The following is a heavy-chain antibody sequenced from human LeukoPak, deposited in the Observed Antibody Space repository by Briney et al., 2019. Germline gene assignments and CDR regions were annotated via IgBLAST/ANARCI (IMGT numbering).Heavy chain of an antibody. CDR3: ARGRWARIVVAEY. CDR1: GYTFTGYY. Sequence: GASVKVSCKASGYTFTGYYMHWVRQAPGQGLEWMGWINPNSGGTNYAQKFQGRVTMTRDTSISTAYMELSRLRSDDTAVYYCARGRWARIVVAEYWGRGTLVTVSS. V-gene: IGHV1-2*02. CDR2: INPNSGGT. D-gene: IGHD3-22*01. J-gene: IGHJ4*02.